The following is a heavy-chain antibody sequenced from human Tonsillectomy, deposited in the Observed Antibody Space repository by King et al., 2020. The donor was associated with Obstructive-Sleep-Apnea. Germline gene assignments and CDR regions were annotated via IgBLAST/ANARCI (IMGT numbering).Heavy chain of an antibody. V-gene: IGHV3-72*01. CDR2: ARGKANSYTT. J-gene: IGHJ4*02. Sequence: EVQLVESGGGLVQPGVSLRLSCAASGFTFSDHYMDWVRQAPGKGLEWVARARGKANSYTTEYAASVKGRFTISRDDSQNSLYLQMNSLKTEDTAVYFCARNQRSGSKDWHWDSWGQGTLVTVSS. D-gene: IGHD1-7*01. CDR1: GFTFSDHY. CDR3: ARNQRSGSKDWHWDS.